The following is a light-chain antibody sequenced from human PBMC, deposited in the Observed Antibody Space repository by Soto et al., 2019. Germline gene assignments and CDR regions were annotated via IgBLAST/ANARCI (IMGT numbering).Light chain of an antibody. CDR2: EVS. Sequence: QSVLTQPPSASGSPGQSVTISCTGTSSDVGGYNYVSWYQQHPGKAPKLMIYEVSKRPSGVPDRFSGSKSGNTASLTVSGLQAEYEADYYCSSYAGSNIRYVFGTGTKVPVL. CDR1: SSDVGGYNY. V-gene: IGLV2-8*01. CDR3: SSYAGSNIRYV. J-gene: IGLJ1*01.